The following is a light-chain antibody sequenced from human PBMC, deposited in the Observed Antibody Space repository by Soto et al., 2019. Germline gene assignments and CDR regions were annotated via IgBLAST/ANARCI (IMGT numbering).Light chain of an antibody. Sequence: QSVLTQPPSVSGAPGQRVTISCTGINSDIGTRNGVHWYQQLPGRAPKLLIYGNGNRPSGVPDRFSVSKSGASASLAITGLQAEDEADYYCASWDGSLNGWVFGGGTKLTVL. CDR3: ASWDGSLNGWV. CDR1: NSDIGTRNG. CDR2: GNG. V-gene: IGLV1-40*01. J-gene: IGLJ3*02.